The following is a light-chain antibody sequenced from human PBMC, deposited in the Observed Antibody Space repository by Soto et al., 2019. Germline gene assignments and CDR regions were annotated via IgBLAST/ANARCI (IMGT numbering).Light chain of an antibody. CDR2: TSS. V-gene: IGKV1-39*01. CDR3: QQSYSTPRT. J-gene: IGKJ2*01. CDR1: RIISNY. Sequence: DIQMTQSPSSLSASVGDRVTITCRASRIISNYLNWYQQKPGKAPKLLIYTSSSLQSGVPSRFSGSGSGTDFTLTISSLQPQDFAAYYCQQSYSTPRTFGQGTKLEIK.